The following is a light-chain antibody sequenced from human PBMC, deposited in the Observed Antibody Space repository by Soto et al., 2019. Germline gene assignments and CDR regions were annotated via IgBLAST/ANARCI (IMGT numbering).Light chain of an antibody. Sequence: DIVMTQSPDSLAVSLGERATFNCKSSQSVLYSSNNKNYLAWYQQKPGQPPKLLIYWASTRESGVPDRFSGSGSGTDFTLTISSLQAEDVAVSYCQQYYSTPLTFGGGTKVEIK. V-gene: IGKV4-1*01. J-gene: IGKJ4*01. CDR2: WAS. CDR1: QSVLYSSNNKNY. CDR3: QQYYSTPLT.